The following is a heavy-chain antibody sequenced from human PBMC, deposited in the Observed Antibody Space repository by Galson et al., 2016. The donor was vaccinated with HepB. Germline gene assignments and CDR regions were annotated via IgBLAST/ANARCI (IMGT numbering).Heavy chain of an antibody. CDR2: ISSSSNYI. D-gene: IGHD4-11*01. CDR3: VRNLFSGDDYSVDY. J-gene: IGHJ4*02. V-gene: IGHV3-21*01. Sequence: SLRLSCAASGFTFSSYSMNRVRQAPGKGLEWASSISSSSNYIYLADSVKGRFTISRDNAKNSLYLQMNSLGAEDTAVYYCVRNLFSGDDYSVDYWGQGTLVTVSS. CDR1: GFTFSSYS.